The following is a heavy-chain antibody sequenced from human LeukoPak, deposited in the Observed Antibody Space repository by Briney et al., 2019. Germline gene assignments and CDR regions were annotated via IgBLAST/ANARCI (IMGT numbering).Heavy chain of an antibody. Sequence: SETLSLTCTVSGGSINSFYWSWIRQPAGKGLEWIGRIYTGGSTDYNPSLKSRVIISVDKSKSRFSLKLNSVTAADTAVYYCARGRDYYYYMDVWGKGTTVTVSS. CDR2: IYTGGST. CDR3: ARGRDYYYYMDV. V-gene: IGHV4-4*07. CDR1: GGSINSFY. J-gene: IGHJ6*03.